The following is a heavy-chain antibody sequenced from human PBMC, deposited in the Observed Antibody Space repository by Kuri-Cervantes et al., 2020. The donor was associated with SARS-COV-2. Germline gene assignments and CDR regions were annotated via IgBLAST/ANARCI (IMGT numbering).Heavy chain of an antibody. CDR1: GGSISSYY. V-gene: IGHV4-4*07. Sequence: ETLSLTCTVSGGSISSYYWSWIRQPAGKGLEWIGRIYTSGSTNYNPSLKSRVTISADTSKNQFSLKLSSVTAADTAVYYCATPARPGAFDAFDIWGQGTMVTVSS. CDR3: ATPARPGAFDAFDI. J-gene: IGHJ3*02. CDR2: IYTSGST. D-gene: IGHD6-6*01.